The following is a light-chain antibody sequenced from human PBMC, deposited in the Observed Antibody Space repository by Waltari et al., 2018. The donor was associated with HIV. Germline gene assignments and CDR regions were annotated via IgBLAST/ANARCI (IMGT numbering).Light chain of an antibody. V-gene: IGKV1-5*03. CDR3: QQYNSLPYT. CDR2: KTS. CDR1: QSISSW. J-gene: IGKJ2*01. Sequence: IQITQPPSTLSSSVGDRVTIGCRASQSISSWLAWYQQKPGKAPKLLVYKTSTLESGVPSRFSGSGSGTEFTLTISSLQPDDFATYYCQQYNSLPYTFGQGTKLEI.